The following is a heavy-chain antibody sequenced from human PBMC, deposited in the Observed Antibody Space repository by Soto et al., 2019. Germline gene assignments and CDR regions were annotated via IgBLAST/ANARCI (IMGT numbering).Heavy chain of an antibody. D-gene: IGHD3-10*01. V-gene: IGHV3-48*01. CDR3: ARHGGFGELLWLVDY. CDR1: GFTFSSYS. CDR2: ISSSSSTI. J-gene: IGHJ4*02. Sequence: EVQLVESGGGLVQPGGSLRLSCAASGFTFSSYSMNWVRQAPGKGLEWVSYISSSSSTIYYADSVKGRFTISRDNAKNSLYLQMNSLRAEDTAVYYCARHGGFGELLWLVDYWGQGTLVTVSS.